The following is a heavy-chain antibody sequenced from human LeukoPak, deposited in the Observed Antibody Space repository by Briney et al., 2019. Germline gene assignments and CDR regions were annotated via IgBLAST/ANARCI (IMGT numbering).Heavy chain of an antibody. D-gene: IGHD1-14*01. CDR1: GYTFTSHG. CDR2: INAYNGQT. Sequence: ASVKVSCKASGYTFTSHGFSWVRQAPGQGLEWMGWINAYNGQTEYSEKLQGRVTMTTDTSTSTAYMELRSLTFDDTAVYYCARDIAVSQFDYWGQGTLVTVSS. V-gene: IGHV1-18*01. J-gene: IGHJ4*02. CDR3: ARDIAVSQFDY.